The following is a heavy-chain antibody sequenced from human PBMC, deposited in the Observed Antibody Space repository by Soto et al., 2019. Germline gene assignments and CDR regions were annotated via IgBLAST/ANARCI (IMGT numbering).Heavy chain of an antibody. CDR3: AKLSIITIFGVVIPPGAFDI. J-gene: IGHJ3*02. CDR2: ISGSGGST. Sequence: EVQLLESGGGLVQPGGSLRLSCAASGFTFSSYAMSWVRQAPGKGLEWVSAISGSGGSTYYADSVKGRFTISRDNSKNTLYLQMNSLRAEDTAVYYCAKLSIITIFGVVIPPGAFDIWGQGTMVTVSS. V-gene: IGHV3-23*01. D-gene: IGHD3-3*01. CDR1: GFTFSSYA.